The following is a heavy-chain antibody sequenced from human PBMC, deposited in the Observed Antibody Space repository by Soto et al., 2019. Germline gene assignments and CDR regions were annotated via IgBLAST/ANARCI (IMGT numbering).Heavy chain of an antibody. CDR1: GGSISSSSYY. J-gene: IGHJ4*02. V-gene: IGHV4-39*01. CDR3: ARQVGYYHSTGAFDY. D-gene: IGHD3-22*01. Sequence: PSETLSLSCTVSGGSISSSSYYWGWIRQPPGKGLEWIGSIYYSGSTYYNPSLKSRVTISVDTSKNQFSLKLSSVTAADTAVYYCARQVGYYHSTGAFDYWGQGTLVTVS. CDR2: IYYSGST.